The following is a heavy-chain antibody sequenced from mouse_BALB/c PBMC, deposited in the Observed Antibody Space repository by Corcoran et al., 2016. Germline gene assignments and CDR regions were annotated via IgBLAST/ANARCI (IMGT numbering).Heavy chain of an antibody. D-gene: IGHD2-1*01. CDR3: ARSALYCNFYYFDY. CDR1: GHSFTRYY. J-gene: IGHJ2*01. Sequence: LVTTGASVEISCKASGHSFTRYYMHWDKQCHGKRLEGIGYISCYNGGTSYNQKFKGKATFTVDTSSSTAYMQVNSLTSEDSAVYYCARSALYCNFYYFDYWGQGTTLTVSS. V-gene: IGHV1S34*01. CDR2: ISCYNGGT.